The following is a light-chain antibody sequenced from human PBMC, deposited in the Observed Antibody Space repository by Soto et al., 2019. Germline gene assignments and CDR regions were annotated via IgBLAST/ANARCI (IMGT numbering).Light chain of an antibody. CDR2: GDN. J-gene: IGLJ1*01. CDR1: TSNIGAPYD. CDR3: QSYDISLHHYV. Sequence: QFVLTQPHSVSGAPGQRVSISCTGSTSNIGAPYDVHWYQHLPGTAPKLLIYGDNNRPSWVPDRFSGSKSGTSASLAITRLQAEDEADYYCQSYDISLHHYVFGTGTNLTFL. V-gene: IGLV1-40*01.